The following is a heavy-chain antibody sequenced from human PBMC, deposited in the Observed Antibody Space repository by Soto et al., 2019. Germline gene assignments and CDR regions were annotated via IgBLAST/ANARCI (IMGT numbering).Heavy chain of an antibody. V-gene: IGHV3-9*01. CDR3: VKDKGGTPYYIDS. CDR1: GFNFGNYA. D-gene: IGHD6-25*01. Sequence: VLLVESGGGLVQPGRSLRLSCAVSGFNFGNYAMHWVRQAPGKGLEWVAAINWNSDKVAYAGSVLGRFTIFRDRAKNSLHLQMNDLTTEDTAFYYCVKDKGGTPYYIDSWGQGILVTVSS. CDR2: INWNSDKV. J-gene: IGHJ4*02.